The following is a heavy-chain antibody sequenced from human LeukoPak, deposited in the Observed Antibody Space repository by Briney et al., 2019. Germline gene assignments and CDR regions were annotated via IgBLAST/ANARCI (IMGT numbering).Heavy chain of an antibody. D-gene: IGHD3-9*01. CDR2: IYDT. Sequence: GESLKISCKGSGYSFTSYWIGWVRQIPGKGLEWMGIIYDTRYSPSFQGQVTISADKSISTAYLQWSSLKASDTAMYYCARLRYDILTGYDYWGQGTLVTVSS. J-gene: IGHJ4*02. CDR3: ARLRYDILTGYDY. CDR1: GYSFTSYW. V-gene: IGHV5-51*01.